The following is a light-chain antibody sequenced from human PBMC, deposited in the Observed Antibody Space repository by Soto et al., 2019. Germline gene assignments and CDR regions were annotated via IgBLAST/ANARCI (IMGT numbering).Light chain of an antibody. V-gene: IGKV1-5*03. CDR2: KTS. CDR1: QSISSG. CDR3: QYYNDYCWT. J-gene: IGKJ1*01. Sequence: DIQLTQSPSTLSASVGDRVTITCRASQSISSGLAWYQQKPGKAPNLLIYKTSNLVSGVPSRFSGRGSGTEFHLTISRLQPDDFATYYCQYYNDYCWTFGQGTKVEIK.